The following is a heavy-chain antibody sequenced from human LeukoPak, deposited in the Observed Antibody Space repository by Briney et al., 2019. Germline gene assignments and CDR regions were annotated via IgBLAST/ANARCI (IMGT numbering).Heavy chain of an antibody. CDR3: ARGWRASSY. J-gene: IGHJ4*02. D-gene: IGHD6-13*01. V-gene: IGHV3-7*01. CDR2: IKQDGSEK. CDR1: GFTFSNYW. Sequence: PGGSLRLSCAASGFTFSNYWMTWVRQAPGKGLEGVANIKQDGSEKYYVDSVTGRFTISRDNAKNSLYLQMNSLRAKDTAVYYCARGWRASSYWGQGTLVAVSS.